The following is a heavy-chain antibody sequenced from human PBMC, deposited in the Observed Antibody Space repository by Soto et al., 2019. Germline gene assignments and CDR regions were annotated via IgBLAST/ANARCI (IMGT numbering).Heavy chain of an antibody. Sequence: GGSLRLSCAASGFTFSSYGMHWVRQAPGKGLEWVAVISYDGSNKYYADSVKGRFTISRDNSKNTLYLQMNSLRAEDTAVYYCAKVPSTAPPYYYYMDVWGKGTTVTVSS. V-gene: IGHV3-30*18. CDR3: AKVPSTAPPYYYYMDV. D-gene: IGHD2-2*01. J-gene: IGHJ6*03. CDR1: GFTFSSYG. CDR2: ISYDGSNK.